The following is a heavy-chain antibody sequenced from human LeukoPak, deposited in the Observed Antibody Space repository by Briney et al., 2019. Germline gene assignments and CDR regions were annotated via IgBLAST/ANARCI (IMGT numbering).Heavy chain of an antibody. J-gene: IGHJ5*02. CDR1: GYSLSTSGVG. D-gene: IGHD2-2*01. CDR3: AHNGVLGYCSSTSCLSLFDP. V-gene: IGHV2-5*01. Sequence: SGPTLVNPTQTLTLTCTFYGYSLSTSGVGVGWIRQPRGKALEWLALIYWNDDKRYSPSLKSRLTITKDTSKNQVVLTMTNMDHVDTATYYCAHNGVLGYCSSTSCLSLFDPWGQGTLVTVSS. CDR2: IYWNDDK.